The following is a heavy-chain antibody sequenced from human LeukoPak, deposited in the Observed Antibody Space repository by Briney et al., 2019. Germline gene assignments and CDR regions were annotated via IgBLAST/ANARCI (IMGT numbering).Heavy chain of an antibody. Sequence: ASVKVSCKASGYTFTGYYMHWVRQAPGQGLEWMGRINPNSGGTNYAQKFQGRVTMTRDTSISTAYMELSRLRSDDTGVYYCARTRRYYYDSSGYYDYDYWGQGTLVTVSS. D-gene: IGHD3-22*01. CDR2: INPNSGGT. V-gene: IGHV1-2*05. J-gene: IGHJ4*02. CDR1: GYTFTGYY. CDR3: ARTRRYYYDSSGYYDYDY.